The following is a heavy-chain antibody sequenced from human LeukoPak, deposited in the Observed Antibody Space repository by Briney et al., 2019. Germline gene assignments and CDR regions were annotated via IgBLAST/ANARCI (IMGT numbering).Heavy chain of an antibody. CDR1: GFTFARDG. V-gene: IGHV3-30*02. CDR3: TRNQGYCTGGGCYRHF. CDR2: IRYDGTNK. J-gene: IGHJ4*02. Sequence: GGSPSLSCAAFGFTFARDGVHWVRHAPGNGMGWVALIRYDGTNKYYTDSGKGRFTIPKDNSKNTLYLQMNSLRAEDTAVYYCTRNQGYCTGGGCYRHFWGQGTRVTVPS. D-gene: IGHD2-15*01.